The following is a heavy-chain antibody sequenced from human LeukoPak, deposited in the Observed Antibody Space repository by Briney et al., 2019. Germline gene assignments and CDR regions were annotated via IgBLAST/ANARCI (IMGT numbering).Heavy chain of an antibody. CDR2: ISSSSSYI. CDR3: AEGGLRDALDI. CDR1: GFTFSSYS. Sequence: GGSLRLSCAASGFTFSSYSMNWVRQAPGKGLEWVSSISSSSSYIYYADSVKGRFTISRDNAKNSLYLQMNSLRAEDTAVYYCAEGGLRDALDIWGQGTMVTVSS. J-gene: IGHJ3*02. V-gene: IGHV3-21*01.